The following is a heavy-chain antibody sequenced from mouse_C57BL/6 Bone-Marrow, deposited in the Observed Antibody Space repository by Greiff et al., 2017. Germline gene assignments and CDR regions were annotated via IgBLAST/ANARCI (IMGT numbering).Heavy chain of an antibody. J-gene: IGHJ4*01. Sequence: VQLQQSGPALVKPGASVKISCKASGYAFSSSWMNWVKPRPGKGLEWIGRIYPGDGDTNYNGKFKGKATLTADKSSSTAYMQLSSLTSEDSAVYFCAILLRYYAMDYWGQGTSVTVSS. D-gene: IGHD1-1*01. CDR1: GYAFSSSW. CDR2: IYPGDGDT. V-gene: IGHV1-82*01. CDR3: AILLRYYAMDY.